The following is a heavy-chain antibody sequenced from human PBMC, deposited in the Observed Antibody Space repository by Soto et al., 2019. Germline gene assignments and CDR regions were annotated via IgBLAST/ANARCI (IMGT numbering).Heavy chain of an antibody. Sequence: GASVKVSCKASGYTFTSYGISWVRQAPGQGLEWMGWISAYNGNTNYAQKLQGRVTMTTDTSTSTAYMELRSLRSDDTAVYYCARGGIQLWLPVENEFDYWGQGTLVTVSS. CDR1: GYTFTSYG. CDR3: ARGGIQLWLPVENEFDY. J-gene: IGHJ4*02. D-gene: IGHD5-18*01. V-gene: IGHV1-18*01. CDR2: ISAYNGNT.